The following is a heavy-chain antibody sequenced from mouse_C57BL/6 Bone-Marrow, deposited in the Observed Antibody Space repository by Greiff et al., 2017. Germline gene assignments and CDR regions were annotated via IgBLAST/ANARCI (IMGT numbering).Heavy chain of an antibody. CDR2: LSSGSSTI. CDR3: ERGGTWFAY. Sequence: EVKLVESGGGLVKPGGSLKLSCAASGFTFSDYGMHWVRQAPEKGLEWVAYLSSGSSTIYYADTVKCRFTISRDNAKKNLFLQRTSLRSEDTAMYYCERGGTWFAYWGQGTLVTVSA. V-gene: IGHV5-17*01. J-gene: IGHJ3*01. CDR1: GFTFSDYG.